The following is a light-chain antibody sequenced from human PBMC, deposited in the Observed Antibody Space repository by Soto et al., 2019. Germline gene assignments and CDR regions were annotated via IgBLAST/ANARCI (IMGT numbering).Light chain of an antibody. CDR1: QSVSSSY. J-gene: IGKJ5*01. CDR2: GAF. V-gene: IGKV3-20*01. Sequence: EIVLTQSPGTLSLSPGERATLSCRASQSVSSSYLAWYQQKPGQAPRLLIYGAFSRATGIPDRFSGSGSGTDFTLTISRLEPEDFAVYYCQQYGSSPQVNFGQGTRLEIK. CDR3: QQYGSSPQVN.